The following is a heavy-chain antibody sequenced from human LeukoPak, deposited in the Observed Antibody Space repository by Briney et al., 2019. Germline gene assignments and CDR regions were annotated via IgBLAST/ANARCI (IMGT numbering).Heavy chain of an antibody. CDR3: ARGQLIFSDYGDHWCYFDY. J-gene: IGHJ4*02. Sequence: SETLSLTCTVSGGSISSGGYYWSWIRQHPGKGLEWIGYIYYSGSTYYNPYLKSRVTISVDTSKNQFSLKLSSVTAADTAVYYCARGQLIFSDYGDHWCYFDYWGQGTLVTVSS. CDR1: GGSISSGGYY. V-gene: IGHV4-31*03. D-gene: IGHD4-17*01. CDR2: IYYSGST.